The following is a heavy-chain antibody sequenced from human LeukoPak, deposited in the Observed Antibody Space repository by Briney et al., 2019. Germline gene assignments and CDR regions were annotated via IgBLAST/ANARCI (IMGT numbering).Heavy chain of an antibody. V-gene: IGHV3-23*03. CDR3: AKYAPPTTVATRYFDY. D-gene: IGHD4-17*01. J-gene: IGHJ4*02. Sequence: GGSLRLSCAASGLTFSSHWMHWVRQAPGKGLECVSVISRDGRTIYYADSVKGRFTISRDNSINTLFLQMSSLRAEDTATYYCAKYAPPTTVATRYFDYWGQGTLVTVSS. CDR1: GLTFSSHW. CDR2: ISRDGRTI.